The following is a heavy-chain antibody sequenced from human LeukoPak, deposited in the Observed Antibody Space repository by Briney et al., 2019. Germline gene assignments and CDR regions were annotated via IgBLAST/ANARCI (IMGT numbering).Heavy chain of an antibody. J-gene: IGHJ4*02. CDR2: INHSGST. CDR3: VREGVDFDY. V-gene: IGHV4-34*01. D-gene: IGHD5-12*01. Sequence: SETLSLTCAVYGGSFSGYYWSWIRQPPGKGLEWIGEINHSGSTNYNPSLKSRVTISVDTSKNQFSLKLSSVTAADTAVYYCVREGVDFDYWGQGTLVTVSS. CDR1: GGSFSGYY.